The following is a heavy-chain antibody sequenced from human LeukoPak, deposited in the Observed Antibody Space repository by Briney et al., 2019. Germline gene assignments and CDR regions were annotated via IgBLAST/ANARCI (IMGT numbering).Heavy chain of an antibody. V-gene: IGHV3-30*02. Sequence: PGGSLRLSCAASGFTFSSYGMHWVRQAPGKGLEWVAFIRYDGSNKYYADSVKGRFTISRDNSKNTLYLQMNSLRAEDTAVYYCAKVTLTYYDYVWGSYRSDAFDIWGQGTMVTVSS. CDR1: GFTFSSYG. J-gene: IGHJ3*02. D-gene: IGHD3-16*02. CDR3: AKVTLTYYDYVWGSYRSDAFDI. CDR2: IRYDGSNK.